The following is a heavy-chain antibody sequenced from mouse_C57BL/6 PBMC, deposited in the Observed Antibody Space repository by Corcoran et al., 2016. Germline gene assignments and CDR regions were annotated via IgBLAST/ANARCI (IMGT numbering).Heavy chain of an antibody. D-gene: IGHD1-1*01. Sequence: QVQLKQSGAELVRPGASVKLSCKASGYTFTDYYINWVKQRPGQGLEWIARIYPGSGNTYYNEKFKGKATLTAEKSSSTAYMQLSSLTSEDSAVYFCAREGAVVAPFDYWGQGTTLTVSS. CDR1: GYTFTDYY. J-gene: IGHJ2*01. CDR2: IYPGSGNT. CDR3: AREGAVVAPFDY. V-gene: IGHV1-76*01.